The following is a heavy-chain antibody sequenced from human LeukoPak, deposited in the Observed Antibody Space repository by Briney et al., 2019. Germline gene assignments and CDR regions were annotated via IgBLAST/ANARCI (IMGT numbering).Heavy chain of an antibody. Sequence: SETLSLTCTVSSGSISTSNYYWGWVRQPPGKALEWIGNIFYTGSTYYSPSLKSRVTISLDTSRNQFSLRLSSVTAADTAVYYCARGVAARPFYFYYYMDVWDTGATVAVSS. J-gene: IGHJ6*03. D-gene: IGHD6-6*01. V-gene: IGHV4-39*07. CDR3: ARGVAARPFYFYYYMDV. CDR2: IFYTGST. CDR1: SGSISTSNYY.